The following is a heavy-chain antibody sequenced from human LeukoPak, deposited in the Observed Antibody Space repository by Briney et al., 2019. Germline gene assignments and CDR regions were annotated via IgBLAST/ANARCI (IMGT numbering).Heavy chain of an antibody. D-gene: IGHD2-2*01. Sequence: PGGSLRLSCAASGFTFSSYVMNWVRQAPGKGLEWXSXXXGSGVSTSYADSVKGRFTISRDNSKNTLYLHMNSLRAEDTAIYFCAKDPANQLLYPAHFSHWGQGTLVTVSS. V-gene: IGHV3-23*01. CDR2: XXGSGVST. J-gene: IGHJ1*01. CDR1: GFTFSSYV. CDR3: AKDPANQLLYPAHFSH.